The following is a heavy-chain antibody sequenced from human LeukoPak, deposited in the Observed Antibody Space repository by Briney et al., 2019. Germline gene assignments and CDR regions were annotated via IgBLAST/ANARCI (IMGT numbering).Heavy chain of an antibody. CDR2: ISAYNGNT. D-gene: IGHD3-22*01. Sequence: VKVSCKASGYTFTSYGISWVRQAPGQGLEWMGWISAYNGNTNYAQKLQGRVTMTTDTSTSTAYMELRSLRSDDTAVYYCARDPRLYYYDSSGPYYFDYWGQGTLVTVSS. V-gene: IGHV1-18*01. CDR3: ARDPRLYYYDSSGPYYFDY. CDR1: GYTFTSYG. J-gene: IGHJ4*02.